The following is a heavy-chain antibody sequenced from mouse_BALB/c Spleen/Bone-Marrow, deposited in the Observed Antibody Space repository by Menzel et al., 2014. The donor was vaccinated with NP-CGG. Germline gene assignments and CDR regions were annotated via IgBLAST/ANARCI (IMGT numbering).Heavy chain of an antibody. Sequence: EVKLQESGGGLVQPGGSLKLSCTASGFDFSRYWMSWVRQAPGKGLQWIGEINPESSTINYTPSLKDKFIISRDNAKKTLYLQMSKVRSEDTALYYCTRLTYYGLTDYWGQGTTLTVSS. D-gene: IGHD1-2*01. CDR1: GFDFSRYW. CDR3: TRLTYYGLTDY. V-gene: IGHV4-1*02. CDR2: INPESSTI. J-gene: IGHJ2*01.